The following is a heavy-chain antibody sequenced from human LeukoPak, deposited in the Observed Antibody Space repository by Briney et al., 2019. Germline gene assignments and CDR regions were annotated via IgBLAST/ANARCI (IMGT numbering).Heavy chain of an antibody. V-gene: IGHV3-7*01. CDR1: GFTFSSHW. CDR2: IKQDGSEK. D-gene: IGHD2-15*01. J-gene: IGHJ4*02. Sequence: GGSLRLSCAASGFTFSSHWMSWVRQAPGKGLEWVAKIKQDGSEKYYVDSVKGRLIISRDNAKNSLYLQMNSLRAEDTAVYYCARGYCSGGSCSKYDYWGQGTLVTVSS. CDR3: ARGYCSGGSCSKYDY.